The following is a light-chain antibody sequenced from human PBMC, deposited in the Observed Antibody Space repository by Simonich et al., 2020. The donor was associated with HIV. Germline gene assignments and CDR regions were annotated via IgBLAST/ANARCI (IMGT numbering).Light chain of an antibody. CDR1: QSISSY. CDR2: AAS. J-gene: IGKJ1*01. V-gene: IGKV1-39*01. Sequence: DIQMTQSPSSLSASVGDRVTITCRSSQSISSYLNWYQKKPGKAPKLLIYAASSLQSGVPSRFSGSGSGTDFTLTISSLQPEDFATYYCQQSFSAPRTFGPGTKVEIK. CDR3: QQSFSAPRT.